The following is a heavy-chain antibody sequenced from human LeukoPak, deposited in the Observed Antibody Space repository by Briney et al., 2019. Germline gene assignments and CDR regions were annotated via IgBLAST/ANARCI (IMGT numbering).Heavy chain of an antibody. V-gene: IGHV3-7*01. CDR2: INKDGSDK. Sequence: PGGSLRLSCAASGFTFSDYYMSWIRQAPGKGLEWVANINKDGSDKYYVASVKGRFTISRDNAKNSLYLQMNSLRAEDTAVYYCARDEGGSYNYFWGQGTLVTVSS. J-gene: IGHJ4*02. CDR3: ARDEGGSYNYF. D-gene: IGHD1-26*01. CDR1: GFTFSDYY.